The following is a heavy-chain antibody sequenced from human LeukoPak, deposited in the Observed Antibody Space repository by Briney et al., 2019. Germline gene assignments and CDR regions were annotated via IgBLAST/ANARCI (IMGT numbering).Heavy chain of an antibody. J-gene: IGHJ4*02. CDR3: AMEVVGATTKGAYDY. Sequence: ASVKVSCKASGYTFTSYYMHWVRQAPGQGLEWMGIINPSGGSTSYAQKFQGRVTMTRDTSTSTVYMELSSLRSEDTAVYYCAMEVVGATTKGAYDYWGQGTLVTVSS. CDR1: GYTFTSYY. D-gene: IGHD1-26*01. CDR2: INPSGGST. V-gene: IGHV1-46*03.